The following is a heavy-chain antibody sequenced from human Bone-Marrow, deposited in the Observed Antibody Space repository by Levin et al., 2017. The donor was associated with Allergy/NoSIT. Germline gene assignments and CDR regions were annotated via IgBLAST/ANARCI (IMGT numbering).Heavy chain of an antibody. CDR1: GFTFRNYG. V-gene: IGHV3-30*03. Sequence: AGGSLRLSCVASGFTFRNYGMHWVRQAPGKGLEWVAVISYDATNKHYGDSVKGRFTISRDNSQDTLYMQMNSLRAADTAVYYGVRALQKKFSILTGYYHYYGMDVWGQGTTVTVSS. D-gene: IGHD3-9*01. J-gene: IGHJ6*02. CDR3: VRALQKKFSILTGYYHYYGMDV. CDR2: ISYDATNK.